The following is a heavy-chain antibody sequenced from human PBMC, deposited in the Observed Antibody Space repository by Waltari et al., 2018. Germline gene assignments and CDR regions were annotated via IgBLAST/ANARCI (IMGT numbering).Heavy chain of an antibody. CDR2: ISSDGTTT. D-gene: IGHD1-1*01. V-gene: IGHV3-30*04. CDR1: GFIFNHYP. J-gene: IGHJ4*02. Sequence: QVQLVESGGGVVQPGRSLTLSCVSSGFIFNHYPMQWVRQAPGKGLEWLAIISSDGTTTYFADSVKGRFTISRDNSKNMLFLQMHSLRPEDTAFYYCVTNEIPWHWGQGTLVTVSS. CDR3: VTNEIPWH.